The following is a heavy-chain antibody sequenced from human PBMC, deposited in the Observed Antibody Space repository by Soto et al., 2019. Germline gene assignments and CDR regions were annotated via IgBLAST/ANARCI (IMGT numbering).Heavy chain of an antibody. CDR1: GGTFSSYA. CDR3: ARDDIVVVVAATYGMDV. D-gene: IGHD2-15*01. J-gene: IGHJ6*02. CDR2: IIPIFGTA. V-gene: IGHV1-69*13. Sequence: SVKVSCKASGGTFSSYAISWVRQAPGQGLEWMGGIIPIFGTANYAQKFQGRVTITADESTSTAYMELSSLRSENTAVYYCARDDIVVVVAATYGMDVWGQGTTVTVSS.